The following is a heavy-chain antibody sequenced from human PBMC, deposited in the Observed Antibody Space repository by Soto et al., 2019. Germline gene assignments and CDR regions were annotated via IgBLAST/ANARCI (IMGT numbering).Heavy chain of an antibody. Sequence: PGGSLRLSCAASGFTFSRYAMTWVRLPPGKGLEWVSSIGVTGDTYYADAVRGRFAISRDNSKDTLSLQMSSLRAEDTAVYYCAKSPLGYCSGGSCYPPHYFDYWGQGTLVTVSS. CDR1: GFTFSRYA. D-gene: IGHD2-15*01. V-gene: IGHV3-23*01. CDR3: AKSPLGYCSGGSCYPPHYFDY. CDR2: IGVTGDT. J-gene: IGHJ4*02.